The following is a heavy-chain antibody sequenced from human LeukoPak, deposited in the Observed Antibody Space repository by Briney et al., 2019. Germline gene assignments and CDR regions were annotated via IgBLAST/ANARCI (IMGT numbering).Heavy chain of an antibody. CDR2: ISVSTGNT. D-gene: IGHD3-9*01. CDR3: ARKVDAFFYYDS. CDR1: GYTFTSYD. Sequence: GASVKVSCKASGYTFTSYDISWIRQAPGQRLEWMGWISVSTGNTNYAQKSQGRVTMTADTSTSTAYMELRTLSDDDTAVYFCARKVDAFFYYDSWGQGTLVTVSS. J-gene: IGHJ4*02. V-gene: IGHV1-18*01.